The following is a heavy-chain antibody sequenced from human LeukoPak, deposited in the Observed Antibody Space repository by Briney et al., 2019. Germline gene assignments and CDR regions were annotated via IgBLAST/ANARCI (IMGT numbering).Heavy chain of an antibody. V-gene: IGHV4-34*01. CDR2: IRDSGST. J-gene: IGHJ3*02. CDR1: GGASSGYS. D-gene: IGHD6-13*01. CDR3: TRGEGIAI. Sequence: PETLSPTCAVYGGASSGYSCSWSRQPPGKGGGWNGEIRDSGSTHYSTCVKSPVTRSGDMSKNQFSLNLNSVTAADTAVYYCTRGEGIAIWGQGTMVTVSS.